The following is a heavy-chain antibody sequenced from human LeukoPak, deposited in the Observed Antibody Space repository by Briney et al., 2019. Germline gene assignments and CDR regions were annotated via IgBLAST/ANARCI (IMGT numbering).Heavy chain of an antibody. CDR2: IYSGGST. CDR3: ASLKFYGNMDV. Sequence: GGSLRLSCAASGLIVSNNDMNWVRQTPGKGLEWVSLIYSGGSTYYADSVKGRFTISRDNSKNTLYLQMNILRAEDTAMYYCASLKFYGNMDVWGTGTSVTVSS. D-gene: IGHD4-17*01. CDR1: GLIVSNND. V-gene: IGHV3-53*01. J-gene: IGHJ6*03.